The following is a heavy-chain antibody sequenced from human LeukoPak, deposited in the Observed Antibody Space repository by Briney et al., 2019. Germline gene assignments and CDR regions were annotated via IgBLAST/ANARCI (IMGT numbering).Heavy chain of an antibody. D-gene: IGHD3-22*01. Sequence: SETLSLTCTVSGGSISSYYWSWIRQPPGKGLEWIGYIYYSGSTNYNPSLKSRVTISVYTSKNQFSLKLSSVTAADTAVYYCARGHYDSSGYYWGARAYNWFDPWGQGTLVTVSS. V-gene: IGHV4-59*01. CDR3: ARGHYDSSGYYWGARAYNWFDP. CDR2: IYYSGST. J-gene: IGHJ5*02. CDR1: GGSISSYY.